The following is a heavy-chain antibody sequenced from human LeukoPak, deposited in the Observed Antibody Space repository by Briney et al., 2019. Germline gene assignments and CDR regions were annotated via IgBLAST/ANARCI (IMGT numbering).Heavy chain of an antibody. CDR1: GGSFSGYY. Sequence: SETLSLTCAVYGGSFSGYYWSWIRQPPGKGLEWIGEINHSGSTNSNPSLKSRVTISVDTSKNQFSLKLSSVTAADTAVYYCARGVNFRPNLFGVVIIPVSGFDYWGQGTLVTVSS. V-gene: IGHV4-34*01. D-gene: IGHD3-3*01. CDR3: ARGVNFRPNLFGVVIIPVSGFDY. CDR2: INHSGST. J-gene: IGHJ4*02.